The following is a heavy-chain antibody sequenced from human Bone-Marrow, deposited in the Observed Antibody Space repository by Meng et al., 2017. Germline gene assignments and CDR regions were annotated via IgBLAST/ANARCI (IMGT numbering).Heavy chain of an antibody. CDR3: ARAAYDIWSGYAP. CDR1: GASISSSHW. Sequence: AQLQESGPGLVKPSGTLSLTCAVSGASISSSHWWGWVRQPPGKGLEWIGEIYHDGSTNYTPSLKSRVTISVDKSKNQFSLKLSSVTAADTAVYYCARAAYDIWSGYAPWGQGSLVTVSS. V-gene: IGHV4-4*02. CDR2: IYHDGST. D-gene: IGHD3-3*01. J-gene: IGHJ5*02.